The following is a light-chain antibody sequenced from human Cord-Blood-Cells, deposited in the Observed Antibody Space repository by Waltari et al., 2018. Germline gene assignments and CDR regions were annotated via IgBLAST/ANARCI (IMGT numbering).Light chain of an antibody. CDR3: QQSYSEIT. CDR1: QSISSY. CDR2: AAS. Sequence: DIQMTQSPSSLSASVGDRVTITCRASQSISSYLNWYQQKPGKAPKLLIYAASSLQIGVPSRFSGSVSGTDFTLTISSLQPEDFATYYCQQSYSEITFGQGTRLEIK. J-gene: IGKJ5*01. V-gene: IGKV1-39*01.